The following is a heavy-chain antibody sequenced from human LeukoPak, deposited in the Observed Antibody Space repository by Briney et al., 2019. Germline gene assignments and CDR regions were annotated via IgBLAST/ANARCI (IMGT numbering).Heavy chain of an antibody. CDR2: IYYSGST. CDR1: GCSISSYY. J-gene: IGHJ4*02. D-gene: IGHD6-19*01. Sequence: SETLSLTCTVSGCSISSYYWSCIRQPPAKELEWIGYIYYSGSTNYNPSLNSRVTISVDTSKNQFSLKLRSVTGADTAVYYCGREYSSGYYFDYWGQGTLVTVSS. V-gene: IGHV4-59*01. CDR3: GREYSSGYYFDY.